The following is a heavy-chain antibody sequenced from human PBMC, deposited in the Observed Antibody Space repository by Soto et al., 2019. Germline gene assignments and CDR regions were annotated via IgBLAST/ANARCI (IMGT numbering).Heavy chain of an antibody. CDR3: ATEVYYNSSGYIY. J-gene: IGHJ4*02. D-gene: IGHD3-22*01. Sequence: GASVKVSCKVSGYTLTDLSMHWVRQAPGKGLEWMGGYDLEEGETIYAQKFQGRVTMTEDTSTDTVYMELSSLRSEDTAVYYCATEVYYNSSGYIYWGQGTLVTVSS. V-gene: IGHV1-24*01. CDR2: YDLEEGET. CDR1: GYTLTDLS.